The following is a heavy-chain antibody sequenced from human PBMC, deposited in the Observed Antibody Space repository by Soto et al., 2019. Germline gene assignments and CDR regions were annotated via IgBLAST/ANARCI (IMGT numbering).Heavy chain of an antibody. Sequence: SETLSLTCTVSGGSISSYYWSWLRQPPGKGLEWIGYIYYSGSTNYNPFLKSRVTISVDTSKNQFSLKLSSVTAADTAVYYCARHDRRLRNFDYWGQGTLVTVSS. CDR1: GGSISSYY. CDR2: IYYSGST. D-gene: IGHD5-12*01. J-gene: IGHJ4*02. V-gene: IGHV4-59*08. CDR3: ARHDRRLRNFDY.